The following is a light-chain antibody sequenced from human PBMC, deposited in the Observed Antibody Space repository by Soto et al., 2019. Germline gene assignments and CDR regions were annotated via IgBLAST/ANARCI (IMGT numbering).Light chain of an antibody. Sequence: QSVLTQPPSVSGAPGQRVTISCTGSSSNIGAGKDVHWYQQLPGTAPKLLIYGNTNRPSGVPDRFSGSKSGTSASLAITGLQAEDEADYYCQSYDSGLSGSVFGGGTKVTVL. CDR3: QSYDSGLSGSV. V-gene: IGLV1-40*01. J-gene: IGLJ3*02. CDR1: SSNIGAGKD. CDR2: GNT.